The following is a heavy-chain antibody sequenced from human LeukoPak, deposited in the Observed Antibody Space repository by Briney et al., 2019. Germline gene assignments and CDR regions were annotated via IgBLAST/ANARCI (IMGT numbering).Heavy chain of an antibody. D-gene: IGHD6-19*01. CDR2: IDPSDSYT. CDR3: ARLIGSSGSYYYYGMDV. J-gene: IGHJ6*02. CDR1: GYSFTSYW. V-gene: IGHV5-10-1*01. Sequence: GESLKISCKGSGYSFTSYWISWVRQMPGKGLEWMGRIDPSDSYTNYSPSFQGHVTISADKSISTAYLQWSSLKASDTAMYYCARLIGSSGSYYYYGMDVWGQGTTVTVSS.